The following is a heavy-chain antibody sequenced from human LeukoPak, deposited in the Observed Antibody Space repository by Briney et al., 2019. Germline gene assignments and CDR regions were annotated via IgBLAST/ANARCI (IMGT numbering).Heavy chain of an antibody. CDR3: AKDRGAAAGPDYYYGMDV. J-gene: IGHJ6*02. CDR1: GFTFSSYG. V-gene: IGHV3-30*18. CDR2: ISYDGSNK. Sequence: PGGSLRLSCAASGFTFSSYGMHWVRQAPGKGLEWVAVISYDGSNKYYADSVKGRFTISRDNSKNTLYLQMNSLRAEDTAVYYCAKDRGAAAGPDYYYGMDVWGQGTTVTVSS. D-gene: IGHD6-13*01.